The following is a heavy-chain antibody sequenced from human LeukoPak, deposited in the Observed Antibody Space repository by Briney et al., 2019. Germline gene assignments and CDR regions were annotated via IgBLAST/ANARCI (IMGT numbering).Heavy chain of an antibody. CDR1: GFTFCGSA. D-gene: IGHD3-10*01. CDR3: TRYSDPGSGNYYFDY. J-gene: IGHJ4*02. CDR2: IRSKANSYAT. V-gene: IGHV3-73*01. Sequence: PGGSLRLSCAASGFTFCGSAMHWVRQASGKGLEWVGRIRSKANSYATAYAASVKGRFTISRDDSKNTAYLQMNSLKTEDTAVYYCTRYSDPGSGNYYFDYWGQGTLVTASS.